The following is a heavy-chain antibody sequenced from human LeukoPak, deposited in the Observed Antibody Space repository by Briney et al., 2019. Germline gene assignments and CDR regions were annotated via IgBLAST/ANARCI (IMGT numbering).Heavy chain of an antibody. CDR1: GYSISSGYY. J-gene: IGHJ4*02. Sequence: SETLSLTCAVSGYSISSGYYWGWVRQPPGKGLEWIGRIYHSGSTYYNPSLKSRVTISVDTSKNQFYLKLSAVTAADTAVYYCARLGDIVVVPAVYFDYWGQGTLVTVSS. V-gene: IGHV4-38-2*01. CDR2: IYHSGST. D-gene: IGHD2-2*01. CDR3: ARLGDIVVVPAVYFDY.